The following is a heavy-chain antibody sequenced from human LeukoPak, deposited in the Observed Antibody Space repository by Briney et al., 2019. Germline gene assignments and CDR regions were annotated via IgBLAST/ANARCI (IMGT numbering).Heavy chain of an antibody. J-gene: IGHJ4*02. CDR2: INHSGST. V-gene: IGHV4-34*01. CDR1: GGSFSGYY. Sequence: PSETLSLTCAVYGGSFSGYYWSWIRQPPGKGLEWIGEINHSGSTNYNPSLKSRVTISVDTSKNQFSLKLSSVTAADTAVYYCARGGRGTWLKGAGAFDIWGQGTLVTVSS. CDR3: ARGGRGTWLKGAGAFDI. D-gene: IGHD1-26*01.